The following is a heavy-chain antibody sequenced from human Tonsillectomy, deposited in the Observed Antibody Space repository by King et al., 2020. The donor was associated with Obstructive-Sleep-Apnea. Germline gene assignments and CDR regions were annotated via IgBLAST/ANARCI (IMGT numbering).Heavy chain of an antibody. J-gene: IGHJ2*01. V-gene: IGHV3-21*01. Sequence: VQLVESGGGLVKPGGSLRLSCAASGFSFRSCSINWVRQAPGKGREWVSSISSSSSYKSYADQVKGRFTISRDNAKNSLYLQMNSLRAEDTAVYYCARDGDYWYFDLWGRGTLVSVSS. D-gene: IGHD4-17*01. CDR1: GFSFRSCS. CDR2: ISSSSSYK. CDR3: ARDGDYWYFDL.